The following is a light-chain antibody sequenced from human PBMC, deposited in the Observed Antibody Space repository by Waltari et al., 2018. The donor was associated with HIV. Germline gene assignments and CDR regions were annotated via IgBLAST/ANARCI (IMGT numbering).Light chain of an antibody. V-gene: IGLV1-44*01. CDR1: SSNFGSNT. CDR2: SNN. J-gene: IGLJ3*02. Sequence: QSVLTQPPSASGTPGQRVTISCSGSSSNFGSNTVNWYQQRPGTAPKLLIYSNNQRPSRVPDRVSDSKSGTSASLAISGLQTDDETDYYCAAWDDSLNGLWVFGGGTKLTV. CDR3: AAWDDSLNGLWV.